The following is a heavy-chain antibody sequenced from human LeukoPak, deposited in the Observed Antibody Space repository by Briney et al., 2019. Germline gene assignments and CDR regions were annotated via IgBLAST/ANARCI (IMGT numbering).Heavy chain of an antibody. CDR1: GGSISSYY. CDR3: ARAIVGSSWYGAFGY. J-gene: IGHJ4*02. V-gene: IGHV4-59*01. CDR2: IYYSGST. Sequence: PSETLSLTCTVSGGSISSYYWSWIRQPPGKGLEWIGYIYYSGSTNYNPSLKSRVTMSVDTSKNQFSLKLSSVTAADTAVYYCARAIVGSSWYGAFGYWGQGTLVTVSS. D-gene: IGHD6-13*01.